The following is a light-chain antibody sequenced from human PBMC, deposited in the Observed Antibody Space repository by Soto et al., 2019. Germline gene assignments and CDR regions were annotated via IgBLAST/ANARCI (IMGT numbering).Light chain of an antibody. CDR1: QSVSSSY. Sequence: EIVLTQSPGTLALPPGERATLSCRAGQSVSSSYLAWYQQKPGQAPRLLIYGASSRATGIPDRFSGSGSGTDFTLTISRLEPEYFAVYYCQQYDSSPLTFGGGTKVEI. CDR3: QQYDSSPLT. V-gene: IGKV3-20*01. J-gene: IGKJ4*01. CDR2: GAS.